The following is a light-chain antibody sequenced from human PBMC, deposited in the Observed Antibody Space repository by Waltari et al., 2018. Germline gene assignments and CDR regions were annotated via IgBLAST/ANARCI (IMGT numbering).Light chain of an antibody. V-gene: IGKV1-5*01. CDR1: QRISAW. J-gene: IGKJ4*01. CDR2: DAS. Sequence: DIQMTQSPSTLSASVGDRVTITCRASQRISAWLAWYQLRPGKAPKLLISDASILERGFPSRFSGSGSGTEFTLTINSLQPDDFATYYCHQYTNFPLTFGGGTTVEIK. CDR3: HQYTNFPLT.